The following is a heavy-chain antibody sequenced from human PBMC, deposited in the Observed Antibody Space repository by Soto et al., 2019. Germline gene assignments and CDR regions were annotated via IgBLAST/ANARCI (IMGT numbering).Heavy chain of an antibody. CDR2: IWYDGSDK. CDR3: AFGNLSYYFDY. V-gene: IGHV3-33*01. CDR1: GFAFSSFG. Sequence: GGSLRLSCVASGFAFSSFGMHWVRQAPGKGLEWVAIIWYDGSDKYYGDSVKGRFTISRDNSKNTLFLQMNSLRAEDTAVYHCAFGNLSYYFDYWGQGTPVTVSS. D-gene: IGHD3-16*01. J-gene: IGHJ4*02.